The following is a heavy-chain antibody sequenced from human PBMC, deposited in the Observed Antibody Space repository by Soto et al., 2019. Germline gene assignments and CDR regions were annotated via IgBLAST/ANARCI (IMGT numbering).Heavy chain of an antibody. J-gene: IGHJ4*02. D-gene: IGHD1-26*01. CDR3: ARGVSVVRSRATSRTPRYYFDY. CDR2: ISAYNGNT. CDR1: GYTFTSYG. V-gene: IGHV1-18*01. Sequence: QVQLVQSGAEVKKPGASVKVSCKASGYTFTSYGISWVRQAPGQGLEWMGWISAYNGNTNYAQKLQGRVTMTPDTSTSTAYMELRSVRSDDTAVYYCARGVSVVRSRATSRTPRYYFDYWGQGPLVTVSS.